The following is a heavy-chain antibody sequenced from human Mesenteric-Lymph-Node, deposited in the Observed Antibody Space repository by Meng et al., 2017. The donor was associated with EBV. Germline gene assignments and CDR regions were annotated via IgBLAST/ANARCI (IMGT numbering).Heavy chain of an antibody. CDR3: ATTECSGGSCYVPVDD. CDR2: IIPIFGRA. CDR1: GGTFDNYA. J-gene: IGHJ4*02. Sequence: QVQLVQSGAEVKKPGSSVKVSCKASGGTFDNYAITWVRQAPGQGLEWMGGIIPIFGRADYAQKFQGRVTITADKATNTAYMELRSLRYEDTALYYCATTECSGGSCYVPVDDWGQGTLVTVAS. V-gene: IGHV1-69*06. D-gene: IGHD2-15*01.